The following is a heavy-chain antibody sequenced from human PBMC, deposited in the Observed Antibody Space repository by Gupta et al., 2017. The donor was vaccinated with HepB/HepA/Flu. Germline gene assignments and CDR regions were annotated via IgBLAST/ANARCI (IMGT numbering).Heavy chain of an antibody. V-gene: IGHV1-69*04. CDR3: ARVKPRGMDV. CDR2: IIPIIGIA. J-gene: IGHJ6*02. CDR1: GGTFSSYA. Sequence: QVQLVQSGAEVTKPGSSVMVSCKASGGTFSSYAISWVRQAPGQGLEWMGRIIPIIGIANYAQKFQGRVTITAEKSTSTAYMELSSLRSEDTAVYYCARVKPRGMDVWGQGTTVTVSS.